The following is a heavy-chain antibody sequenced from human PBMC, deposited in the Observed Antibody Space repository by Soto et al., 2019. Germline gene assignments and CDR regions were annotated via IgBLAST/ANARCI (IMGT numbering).Heavy chain of an antibody. CDR1: CFVFENFG. J-gene: IGHJ5*02. V-gene: IGHV3-23*01. D-gene: IGHD1-26*01. Sequence: GESLKISCAASCFVFENFGMSWVRHAPGKGLEWISSISGSGFKKYYADSVKGRFTISRDNSKSTVYLELNNLSAEDTAVYHCAKNQGVELVPLATVDWFDPWGQGSVVTVSS. CDR3: AKNQGVELVPLATVDWFDP. CDR2: ISGSGFKK.